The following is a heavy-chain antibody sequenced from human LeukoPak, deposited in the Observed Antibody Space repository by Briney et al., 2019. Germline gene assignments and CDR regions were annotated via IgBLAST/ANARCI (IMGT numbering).Heavy chain of an antibody. V-gene: IGHV3-74*01. CDR3: AREGGVVAGDY. CDR1: GFTFSSYW. J-gene: IGHJ4*02. CDR2: IKSDGSST. Sequence: GGSLRLSCAASGFTFSSYWMHWVRQVPGKGLVWVSRIKSDGSSTSYADSVKGRFTISRDNAKNTLYLQMNSLRAEDTAVYYCAREGGVVAGDYWGQGTLVTVSS. D-gene: IGHD2-15*01.